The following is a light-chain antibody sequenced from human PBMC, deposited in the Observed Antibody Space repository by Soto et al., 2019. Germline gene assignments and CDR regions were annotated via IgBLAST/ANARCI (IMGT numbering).Light chain of an antibody. J-gene: IGKJ4*01. V-gene: IGKV1-39*01. CDR1: QNIGEN. Sequence: DIQMTQSPFSLSASVGDRVTITCRASQNIGENLNWYRQKPGKAPHLLIYAASNLHSGVSSRVSGSGSGTDFTLMFSSLQPEDFASYFCQQNNSTPLTFGGGTKVEIK. CDR2: AAS. CDR3: QQNNSTPLT.